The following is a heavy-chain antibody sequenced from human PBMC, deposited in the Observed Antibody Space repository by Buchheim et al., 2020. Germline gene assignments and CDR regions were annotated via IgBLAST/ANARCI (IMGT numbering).Heavy chain of an antibody. D-gene: IGHD2-2*01. CDR1: GFTFSSYA. CDR3: ARDLEDIVVVPAATPPLGYGMDV. J-gene: IGHJ6*02. CDR2: ISYDGSNK. Sequence: QVQLVESGGGVVQPGRSLRLSCAASGFTFSSYAMHWVRQAPGKGLEWVAVISYDGSNKYYADSVKGRFTISRDNSKNTLYLQMNSLRAEDTAVYYCARDLEDIVVVPAATPPLGYGMDVWGQGT. V-gene: IGHV3-30*04.